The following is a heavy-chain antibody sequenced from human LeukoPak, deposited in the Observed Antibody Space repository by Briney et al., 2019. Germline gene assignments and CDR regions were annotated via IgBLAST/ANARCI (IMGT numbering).Heavy chain of an antibody. D-gene: IGHD2-21*02. CDR3: ANGPSRVTEQNFGDAFDM. J-gene: IGHJ3*02. CDR2: IRYDGSNK. CDR1: GFTFSSYG. Sequence: TGGSLRLSCAASGFTFSSYGMHWVRQAPGKGLEWVAFIRYDGSNKYYADSVKGRFTISRDNSKNTLYLQMNSLRAEDTAVYYCANGPSRVTEQNFGDAFDMWGQGTMVTVSS. V-gene: IGHV3-30*02.